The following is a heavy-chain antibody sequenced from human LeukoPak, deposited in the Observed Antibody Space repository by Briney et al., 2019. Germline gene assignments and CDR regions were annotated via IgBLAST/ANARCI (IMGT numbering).Heavy chain of an antibody. V-gene: IGHV4-61*02. Sequence: SETLSLTCTVSGGSISSGSYYWSWIRQPAGKGLEWIGRIYTSGSTNYNPSLKSRVTISVDTSKNQFSLKLSSVTAADTAVYYCARLCSGGSCYYYYMDVWGKGTTVTVSS. CDR1: GGSISSGSYY. J-gene: IGHJ6*03. CDR3: ARLCSGGSCYYYYMDV. CDR2: IYTSGST. D-gene: IGHD2-15*01.